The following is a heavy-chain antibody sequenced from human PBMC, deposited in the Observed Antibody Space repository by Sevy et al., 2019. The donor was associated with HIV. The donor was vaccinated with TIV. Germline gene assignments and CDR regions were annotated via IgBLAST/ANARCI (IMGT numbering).Heavy chain of an antibody. Sequence: GGSLRLSCTASRFIFGDYCMSWVRQAPGKGLEWVAFLKSDVYGGTVDHAASVRGRFVISRDDSKTIAYLQMNDLKTEDTGVYYCTRWKAAQSIFDYWGQGALVTVSS. CDR3: TRWKAAQSIFDY. V-gene: IGHV3-49*04. J-gene: IGHJ4*02. CDR1: RFIFGDYC. D-gene: IGHD6-13*01. CDR2: LKSDVYGGTV.